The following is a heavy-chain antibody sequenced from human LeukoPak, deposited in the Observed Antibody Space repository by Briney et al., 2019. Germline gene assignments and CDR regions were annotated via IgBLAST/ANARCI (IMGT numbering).Heavy chain of an antibody. Sequence: PGGSLRLSCAASGFTFSSYWMSWVRQAPGKGQEWVASIKQDGSEKYYVDSVKGRFTISRDNAKNSLYLQMNSLRAEDTAVYYCAAIAAAGRIDYWGQGTLVTVSS. CDR1: GFTFSSYW. D-gene: IGHD6-13*01. V-gene: IGHV3-7*01. CDR3: AAIAAAGRIDY. CDR2: IKQDGSEK. J-gene: IGHJ4*02.